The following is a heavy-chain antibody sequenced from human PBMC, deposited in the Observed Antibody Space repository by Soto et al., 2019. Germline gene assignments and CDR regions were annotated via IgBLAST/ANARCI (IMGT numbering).Heavy chain of an antibody. CDR2: ISAGDTT. Sequence: EVQLLESGGGLVQPGGSLRLSCAASGFTFSNNAMTWVRQAPGKGLDWVSGISAGDTTYYADSAKGRFTISRDNSKNTLYLQMNSLGVDDTAVYYCAKDPLTRGWFDPWGQGTLVTVSS. V-gene: IGHV3-23*01. J-gene: IGHJ5*02. CDR1: GFTFSNNA. CDR3: AKDPLTRGWFDP.